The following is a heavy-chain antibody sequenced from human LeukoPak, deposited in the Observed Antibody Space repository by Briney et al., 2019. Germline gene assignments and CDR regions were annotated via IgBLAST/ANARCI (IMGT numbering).Heavy chain of an antibody. Sequence: PSETLSLTCTVSGASTSSSFWSWIRQPPGKGLEWIGYIYYSGSTNYNPSLKSRVTISVDTSKNQFSLKLSSVTAADTAVYYCARRSQVAVAGKDWFDPWGQGTLVTVSS. D-gene: IGHD6-19*01. CDR2: IYYSGST. CDR1: GASTSSSF. CDR3: ARRSQVAVAGKDWFDP. J-gene: IGHJ5*02. V-gene: IGHV4-59*08.